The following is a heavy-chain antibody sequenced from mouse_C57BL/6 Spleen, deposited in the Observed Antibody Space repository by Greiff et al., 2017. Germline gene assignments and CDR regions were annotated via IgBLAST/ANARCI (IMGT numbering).Heavy chain of an antibody. V-gene: IGHV5-16*01. CDR3: ARAGDYYGSSRWYFDV. CDR1: GFTFSDYY. D-gene: IGHD1-1*01. J-gene: IGHJ1*03. Sequence: EVKLMESEGGLVQPGSSMKLSCTASGFTFSDYYMAWVRQVPEKGLEWVANINYDGSSTYYLDSLKSRFIISRDNAKNILYLQMSSLKSEDTATYYCARAGDYYGSSRWYFDVWGTGTTVTVSS. CDR2: INYDGSST.